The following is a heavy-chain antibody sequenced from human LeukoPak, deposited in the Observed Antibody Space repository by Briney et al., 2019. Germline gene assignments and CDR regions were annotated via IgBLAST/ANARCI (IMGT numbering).Heavy chain of an antibody. D-gene: IGHD4-17*01. CDR1: GFTFSSYS. CDR2: ISSSSSYI. V-gene: IGHV3-21*01. Sequence: GGSLRLSCAASGFTFSSYSMNWVRQAPGKGLEWVSSISSSSSYIYYADSVKGRFTISRDNAKNSLYLQMNSLRAEDTAVYYCARGPDFYGDYVTDAFDIWGQGTMVTVSS. J-gene: IGHJ3*02. CDR3: ARGPDFYGDYVTDAFDI.